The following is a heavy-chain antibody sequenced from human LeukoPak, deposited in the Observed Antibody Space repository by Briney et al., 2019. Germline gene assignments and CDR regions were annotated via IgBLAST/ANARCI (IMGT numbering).Heavy chain of an antibody. CDR2: ISAYNGNT. D-gene: IGHD3-10*01. J-gene: IGHJ4*02. Sequence: GASVKVSCKASGYTFTGYYMHWVRQAPGQGLEWMGWISAYNGNTNYAQKLQGRVTMTTDTSTSTAYMELRSLRSDDTAVYYCARDRYYYGSGSYIPFDYWGQGTLVTVSS. CDR1: GYTFTGYY. V-gene: IGHV1-18*04. CDR3: ARDRYYYGSGSYIPFDY.